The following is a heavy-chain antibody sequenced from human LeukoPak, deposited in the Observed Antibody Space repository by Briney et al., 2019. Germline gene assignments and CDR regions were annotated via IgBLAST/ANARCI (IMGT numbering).Heavy chain of an antibody. CDR1: GFTFSSYG. CDR3: ASTGGMITFGGVIVTSDY. D-gene: IGHD3-16*02. Sequence: PGGSLRLSCAASGFTFSSYGMHWVRQAPGKGLEWVAFIRYDGSNKYYADSVKGRFTISRDNSKNTLYLQMNSLRAEDTAVYYCASTGGMITFGGVIVTSDYWGQGTLVTVSS. V-gene: IGHV3-30*02. CDR2: IRYDGSNK. J-gene: IGHJ4*02.